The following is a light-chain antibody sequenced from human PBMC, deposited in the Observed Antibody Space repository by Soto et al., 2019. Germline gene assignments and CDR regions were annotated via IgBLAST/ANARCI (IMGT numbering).Light chain of an antibody. Sequence: DVGKPKSQFSLPVTPGEPASISCKSSQSLLHSHGYNYMDWCPQKQGQSPPLLIYFGSSRASGVPDRVSVSGSGTDFTLTICRVEGVDFGVYYCMHSLLTQFTFGQGTRLEIK. CDR1: QSLLHSHGYNY. J-gene: IGKJ5*01. V-gene: IGKV2-28*01. CDR3: MHSLLTQFT. CDR2: FGS.